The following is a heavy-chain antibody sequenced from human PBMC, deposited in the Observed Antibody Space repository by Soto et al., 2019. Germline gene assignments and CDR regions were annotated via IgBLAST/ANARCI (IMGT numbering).Heavy chain of an antibody. CDR3: ARDRGYYDSSGYFDY. V-gene: IGHV3-11*01. Sequence: GGSLRLSCAASGFIFSDYYMSWIRQAPGKGLEWISYISSSDNIIYYADSVKGRFTISRDNAKNSLYLQMNSLRAEDTAVYYCARDRGYYDSSGYFDYWGQETLVTVSS. J-gene: IGHJ4*02. CDR1: GFIFSDYY. CDR2: ISSSDNII. D-gene: IGHD3-22*01.